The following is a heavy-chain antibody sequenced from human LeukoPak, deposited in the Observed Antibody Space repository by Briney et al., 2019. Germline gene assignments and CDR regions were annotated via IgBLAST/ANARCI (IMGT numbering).Heavy chain of an antibody. D-gene: IGHD3-22*01. J-gene: IGHJ6*02. V-gene: IGHV3-30-3*01. Sequence: PGGSLRPSCAASGLTFSSYAMHWGRQAPGKGLESLGVISYDGSNKYSADSVKCRFTISSDNSKNTLYLQMNSLRAEDTAVYYCARERHYYDSSGYSHYHGMDVWGQGTTVTVSS. CDR3: ARERHYYDSSGYSHYHGMDV. CDR2: ISYDGSNK. CDR1: GLTFSSYA.